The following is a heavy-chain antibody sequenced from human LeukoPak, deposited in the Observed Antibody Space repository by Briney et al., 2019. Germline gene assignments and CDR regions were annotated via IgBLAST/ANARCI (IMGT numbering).Heavy chain of an antibody. CDR3: ARPRGSRWSIPFDN. J-gene: IGHJ4*02. V-gene: IGHV3-30-3*01. D-gene: IGHD6-13*01. CDR1: GFIFSNYT. CDR2: ISYDGGNK. Sequence: PGGSLRLSCAASGFIFSNYTMHWVRQAPGKGLEWVAVISYDGGNKYYADSVKGRFTVSRDNSKTTLYLQMDSLRAEDAAVYYCARPRGSRWSIPFDNWGQGTLVTVSS.